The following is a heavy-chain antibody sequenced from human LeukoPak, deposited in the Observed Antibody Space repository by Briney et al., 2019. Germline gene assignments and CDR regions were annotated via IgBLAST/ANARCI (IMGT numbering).Heavy chain of an antibody. CDR3: ARGLVRYLVN. D-gene: IGHD3-9*01. CDR1: GGSFSGYY. Sequence: SETLSLTCAVYGGSFSGYYWSWIRQPPGKGLEWIGEINHSGSTNYNPSLKSRVTISVDTSKNQFSLKLSSVTAADTAVYYCARGLVRYLVNWGQGTLVTASS. V-gene: IGHV4-34*01. J-gene: IGHJ4*02. CDR2: INHSGST.